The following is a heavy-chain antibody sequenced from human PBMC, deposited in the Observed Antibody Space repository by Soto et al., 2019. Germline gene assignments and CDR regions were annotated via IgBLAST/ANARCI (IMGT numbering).Heavy chain of an antibody. D-gene: IGHD6-13*01. J-gene: IGHJ4*02. Sequence: PSETLSLTCAVYGGSFSGYYWSWIRQPPGKGLEWIGEINHSGSTNYNPSLKSRVTISVDTSKNQFSLKLSSVTAADTAVYYCASGTAAKPGIDYWGQGTLVTVSS. CDR2: INHSGST. CDR1: GGSFSGYY. V-gene: IGHV4-34*01. CDR3: ASGTAAKPGIDY.